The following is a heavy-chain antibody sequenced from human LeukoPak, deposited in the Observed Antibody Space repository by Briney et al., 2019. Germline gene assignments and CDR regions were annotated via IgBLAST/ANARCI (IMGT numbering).Heavy chain of an antibody. J-gene: IGHJ5*02. CDR3: ARDIRGFSYGLDP. CDR2: IHTSGGT. V-gene: IGHV4-61*02. Sequence: SETLSLTCTVSGGSISSGSYYWSWIRQPAGKGLEWIGRIHTSGGTNYNPSLKSRVTISVGTSKNQFSLKMSSVTAADTAVYYCARDIRGFSYGLDPWGQGTLVTVSS. CDR1: GGSISSGSYY. D-gene: IGHD5-18*01.